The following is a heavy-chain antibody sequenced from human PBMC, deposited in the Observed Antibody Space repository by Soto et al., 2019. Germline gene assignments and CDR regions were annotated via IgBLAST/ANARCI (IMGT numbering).Heavy chain of an antibody. J-gene: IGHJ4*02. V-gene: IGHV4-59*08. CDR1: GGSISSYY. CDR3: ARSTANYYDSSGYRF. CDR2: IYYRGST. Sequence: SETLSLTCTVSGGSISSYYWSWIRQPPGKGLEWIGDIYYRGSTNYNPSLKSRVTISVATPKNQFSLKLSWVTAADTAVYYCARSTANYYDSSGYRFWGQGTLVTVSS. D-gene: IGHD3-22*01.